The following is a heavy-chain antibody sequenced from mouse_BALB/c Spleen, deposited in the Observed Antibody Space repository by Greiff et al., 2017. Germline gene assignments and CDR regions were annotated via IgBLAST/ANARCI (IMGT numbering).Heavy chain of an antibody. CDR1: GFTFTDYY. D-gene: IGHD2-3*01. J-gene: IGHJ3*01. CDR2: IRNKANGYTT. V-gene: IGHV7-3*02. Sequence: EVQGVESGGGLVQPGGSLRLSCATSGFTFTDYYMSWVRQPPGKALEWLGFIRNKANGYTTEYSASVKGRFTISRDNSQSILYLQMNTLRAEDSATYYCARDGYSFAYWGQGTLVTVSA. CDR3: ARDGYSFAY.